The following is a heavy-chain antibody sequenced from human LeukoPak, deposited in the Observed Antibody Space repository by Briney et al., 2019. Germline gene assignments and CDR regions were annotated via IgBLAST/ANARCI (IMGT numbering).Heavy chain of an antibody. CDR1: GFTFSAYG. CDR3: AREGSYGESDY. J-gene: IGHJ4*02. D-gene: IGHD3-16*01. CDR2: INTNGGST. Sequence: GGSLRLSCAASGFTFSAYGMHWVRQAPGKGLEYVSAINTNGGSTYYANSVKGRFTISRDNSRSTLYLQMGSLRTEDMAVYYCAREGSYGESDYWGQGTLVTVSS. V-gene: IGHV3-64*01.